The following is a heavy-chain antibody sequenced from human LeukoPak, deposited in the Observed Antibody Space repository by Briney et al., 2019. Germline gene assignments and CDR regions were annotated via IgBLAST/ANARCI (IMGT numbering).Heavy chain of an antibody. CDR2: IYSGGST. CDR3: ARGDGYNYGYYFDY. D-gene: IGHD5-24*01. Sequence: GGSLRLSCAASGFTFSDYYMSWIRQAPGKGLEWVSVIYSGGSTYYADSVKGRFTISRHNSKNTLYLQMNSLRAEDTAVYYCARGDGYNYGYYFDYWGQGTLVTVSS. CDR1: GFTFSDYY. J-gene: IGHJ4*02. V-gene: IGHV3-53*04.